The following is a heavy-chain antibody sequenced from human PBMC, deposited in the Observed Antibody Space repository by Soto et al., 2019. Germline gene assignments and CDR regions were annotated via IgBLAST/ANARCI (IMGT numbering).Heavy chain of an antibody. D-gene: IGHD3-10*01. CDR1: GGTFTSYT. V-gene: IGHV1-69*02. Sequence: QVQLVQSGAEVKMPGSSEKVSCTASGGTFTSYTFSWVRQVPGQGLEWMGRIIPILRMADFAQKFQGRVTINADESTSTVYMKLSSLRSEDTAVYYCATSYGSGSAHFDYWGQGTLVTVS. CDR2: IIPILRMA. CDR3: ATSYGSGSAHFDY. J-gene: IGHJ4*02.